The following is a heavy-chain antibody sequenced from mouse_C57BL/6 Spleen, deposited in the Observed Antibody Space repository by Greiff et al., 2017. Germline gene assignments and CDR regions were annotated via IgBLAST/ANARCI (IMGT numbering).Heavy chain of an antibody. V-gene: IGHV1-69*01. J-gene: IGHJ4*01. Sequence: QVQLQQPGAELVMPGASVKLSCKASGYTFTSYWMHWVKQRPGQGLEWIGETDPSDSYTNYNQKFKGKSTLTVDKSSSTAYMQLSSLTSEDSAVYYCARSTTVVAEYAMDYWGQGTSVTVSS. D-gene: IGHD1-1*01. CDR1: GYTFTSYW. CDR3: ARSTTVVAEYAMDY. CDR2: TDPSDSYT.